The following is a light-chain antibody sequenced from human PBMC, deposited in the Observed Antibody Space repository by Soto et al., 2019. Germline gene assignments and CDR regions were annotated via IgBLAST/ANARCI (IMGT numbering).Light chain of an antibody. CDR2: SAS. Sequence: DIPMTQSPSTLSASVGDTVTITCRASQTIRSWLAWYQQKPGKAPKLLIYSASSLESGVPSRFSGSGSGTEFTLTITSLQADDFAAYYCQQYSSYPLTVGGGTKVEIK. CDR3: QQYSSYPLT. CDR1: QTIRSW. V-gene: IGKV1-5*03. J-gene: IGKJ4*01.